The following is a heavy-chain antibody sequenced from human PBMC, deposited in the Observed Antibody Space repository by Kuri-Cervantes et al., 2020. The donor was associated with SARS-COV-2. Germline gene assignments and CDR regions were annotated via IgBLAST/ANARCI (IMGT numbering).Heavy chain of an antibody. CDR1: GFTFSSYA. J-gene: IGHJ5*02. Sequence: LSLTCAASGFTFSSYAMHWVRQAPGKGLEWVAVISDDGSNKYYADSVKGRFTISRDNSKNTLYLQMNSLRAEDTAVYYCARDAWAQKTTVNWFDPWGQGTLVTVSS. CDR2: ISDDGSNK. CDR3: ARDAWAQKTTVNWFDP. V-gene: IGHV3-30-3*01. D-gene: IGHD4-11*01.